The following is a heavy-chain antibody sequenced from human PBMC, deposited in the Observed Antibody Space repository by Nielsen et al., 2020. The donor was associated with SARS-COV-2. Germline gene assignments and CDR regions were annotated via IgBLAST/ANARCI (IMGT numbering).Heavy chain of an antibody. CDR1: GFTFDDYA. J-gene: IGHJ4*02. CDR3: AKVDYYGSGTY. V-gene: IGHV3-9*01. D-gene: IGHD3-10*01. Sequence: GGSLRLSCAASGFTFDDYAMHWVRQAPGKGLEWVSGISWNSGSIGYADSVKGRFTISRDNAKSSLYLQMNSLRAEDTALYYCAKVDYYGSGTYWGQGTLVTVSS. CDR2: ISWNSGSI.